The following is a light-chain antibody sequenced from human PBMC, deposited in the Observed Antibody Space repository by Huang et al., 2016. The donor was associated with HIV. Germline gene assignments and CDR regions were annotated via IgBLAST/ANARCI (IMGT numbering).Light chain of an antibody. J-gene: IGKJ1*01. Sequence: DIQMTQSPSSLSASVGDRVTITCQASQDISTYLNWYQQKPGNAPKVLIYAASNLETGVPSRFSGRGSGTDFTFTISSLHPGDIATYYCQQYDNLPWTFGQGTKVEIK. CDR2: AAS. CDR1: QDISTY. V-gene: IGKV1-33*01. CDR3: QQYDNLPWT.